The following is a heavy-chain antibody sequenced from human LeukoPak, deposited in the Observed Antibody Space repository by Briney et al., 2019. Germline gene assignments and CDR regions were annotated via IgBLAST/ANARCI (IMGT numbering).Heavy chain of an antibody. CDR1: ASSISDSY. J-gene: IGHJ3*02. CDR2: IHYSGGT. V-gene: IGHV4-59*08. D-gene: IGHD1-14*01. Sequence: SETLSLTCTVSASSISDSYWSWIRQSPGKGLEWAGQIHYSGGTIYNPSLRGRVTISLDTSKTLLSLELSSVTATDMAVYYCARHGTGQKAFDIWGHGTTVTVSS. CDR3: ARHGTGQKAFDI.